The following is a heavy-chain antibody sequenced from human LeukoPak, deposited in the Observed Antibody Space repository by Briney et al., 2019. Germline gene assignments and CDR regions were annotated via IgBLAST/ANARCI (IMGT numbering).Heavy chain of an antibody. D-gene: IGHD1-26*01. V-gene: IGHV1-2*02. J-gene: IGHJ3*02. CDR2: INPNSGGT. CDR1: GYTFTGYY. Sequence: ASVKVSCKASGYTFTGYYMHWVRQAPGQGLEWMGWINPNSGGTNYAQKFQGRVTMTRDTSISTAYMELSRLRSDDTAVYYCAREATSYSGSYYFAGHDAFDIWGQGTMVTVSS. CDR3: AREATSYSGSYYFAGHDAFDI.